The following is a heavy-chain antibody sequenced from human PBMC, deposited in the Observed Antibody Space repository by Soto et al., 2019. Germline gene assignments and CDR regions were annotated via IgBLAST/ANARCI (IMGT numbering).Heavy chain of an antibody. J-gene: IGHJ5*02. CDR1: GFTVSSHY. Sequence: EVQLVESGGGLVQPGGSLRLSCAVSGFTVSSHYMSWVRQAPGKGLEWVSVIYSGGSTYYADSVKGRFTISRDNSKNTLYLQMNSLRAEDSAVYYCAQHDWSDPWGQGTLVPVSS. V-gene: IGHV3-66*04. CDR3: AQHDWSDP. CDR2: IYSGGST.